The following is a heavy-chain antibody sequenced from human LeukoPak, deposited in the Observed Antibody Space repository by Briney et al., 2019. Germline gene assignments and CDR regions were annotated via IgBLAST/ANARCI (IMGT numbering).Heavy chain of an antibody. CDR1: GFTFSSYG. J-gene: IGHJ4*02. Sequence: GRSLRLSCAASGFTFSSYGMHWVRQAPGKGLGWVAVISYDGSNKYYADSVKGRFTISRDNSKNTLYLQMNSLRAEDTAVYYCAKGQEGIEAAGSDYWGQGTLVTVSS. CDR3: AKGQEGIEAAGSDY. D-gene: IGHD6-13*01. CDR2: ISYDGSNK. V-gene: IGHV3-30*18.